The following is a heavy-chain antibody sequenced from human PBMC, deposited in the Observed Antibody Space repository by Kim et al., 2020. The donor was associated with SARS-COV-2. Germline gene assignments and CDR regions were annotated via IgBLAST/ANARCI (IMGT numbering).Heavy chain of an antibody. Sequence: GGSLRLSCAAPGFTFSSYAMSWVRQAPGKGLEWVSTISGGGTNTYYADSVKGRFTISRDNSKNTLSLQMNSLRADDTAVYYCVKVPTSGYYYFDYWGQGTLVTVSS. D-gene: IGHD3-22*01. CDR1: GFTFSSYA. CDR2: ISGGGTNT. CDR3: VKVPTSGYYYFDY. V-gene: IGHV3-23*01. J-gene: IGHJ4*02.